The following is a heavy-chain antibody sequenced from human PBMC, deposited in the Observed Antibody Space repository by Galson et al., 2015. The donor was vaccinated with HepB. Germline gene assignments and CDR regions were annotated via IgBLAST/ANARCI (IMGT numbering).Heavy chain of an antibody. CDR2: ISSSSSYI. CDR1: GFTFSSYS. CDR3: ARDILTGYYEHSEGYYFDY. Sequence: SLRLSCAASGFTFSSYSMNWVRQAPGKGLEWVSSISSSSSYIYYADSVKGRFTISRDNAKNSLYLQMNSLRAEDTAVYYCARDILTGYYEHSEGYYFDYWGQGTLVTVSS. D-gene: IGHD3-9*01. J-gene: IGHJ4*02. V-gene: IGHV3-21*01.